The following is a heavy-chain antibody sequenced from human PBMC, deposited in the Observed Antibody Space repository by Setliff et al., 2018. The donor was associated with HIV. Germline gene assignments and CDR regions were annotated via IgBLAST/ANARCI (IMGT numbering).Heavy chain of an antibody. CDR3: ARRSGWSLDY. D-gene: IGHD6-19*01. V-gene: IGHV4-34*12. Sequence: SETLSLPCAVYGGSFSGYYWSWIRQPPGKGLEWIGEIIHSGSTNYNPSLKSRVTISVDTSKNQFSLKLSSVTAADTAVYYCARRSGWSLDYWGQGTLVTSPQ. CDR2: IIHSGST. J-gene: IGHJ4*02. CDR1: GGSFSGYY.